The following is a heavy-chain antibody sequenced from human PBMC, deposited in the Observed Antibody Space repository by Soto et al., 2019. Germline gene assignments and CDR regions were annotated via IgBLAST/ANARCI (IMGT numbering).Heavy chain of an antibody. CDR1: GGSISSGDYY. V-gene: IGHV4-30-4*01. D-gene: IGHD6-13*01. CDR2: IYYSGST. CDR3: ASEIAAAGTRGRFDP. J-gene: IGHJ5*02. Sequence: SETLSLTCTVSGGSISSGDYYWSWIRQPPGKGLEWIGYIYYSGSTYYNPSLKSRVTISVDTSKNQFSLKLSSVTAADTAVYYCASEIAAAGTRGRFDPWGQGTLVTVSS.